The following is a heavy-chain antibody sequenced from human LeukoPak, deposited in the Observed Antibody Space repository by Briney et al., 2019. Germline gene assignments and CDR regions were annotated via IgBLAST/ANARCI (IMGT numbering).Heavy chain of an antibody. J-gene: IGHJ4*02. D-gene: IGHD1-26*01. V-gene: IGHV3-74*01. Sequence: PGGSLRLSCAASGFTFSNYWMHWVRQAPGKGLVWVSRINSDGSSTSYADSVKGRFTLSRDNAKNTLYLQMNSLRAEDTAVYYCARERIVGAPEDYWGQGTLVTVSS. CDR3: ARERIVGAPEDY. CDR2: INSDGSST. CDR1: GFTFSNYW.